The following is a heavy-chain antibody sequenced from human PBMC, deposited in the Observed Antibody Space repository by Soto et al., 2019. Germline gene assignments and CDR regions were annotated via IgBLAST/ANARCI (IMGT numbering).Heavy chain of an antibody. D-gene: IGHD4-17*01. CDR2: ISSSSSYI. CDR3: ARSWGLQHDYGDYGVEGFDP. V-gene: IGHV3-21*01. CDR1: GFTFSSYS. J-gene: IGHJ5*02. Sequence: EVQLVESGGGLVKPGGSLRLSCAASGFTFSSYSMNWVRQAPGKGLEWVSSISSSSSYIYYADSVKGRFTISRDNAKNSLYLQMNSLRAEDTAVYYCARSWGLQHDYGDYGVEGFDPWGQGTLVTVSS.